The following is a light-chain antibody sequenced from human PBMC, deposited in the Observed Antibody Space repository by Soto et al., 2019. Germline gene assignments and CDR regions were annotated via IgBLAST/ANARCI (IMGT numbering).Light chain of an antibody. CDR3: QMYNSAPWT. V-gene: IGKV1-27*01. Sequence: DIQMTQSPLSLSASVGDRVAITCRASQGIGNYLAWYQQKPGKVPKLLIYAASTLQSGVPSRFSGSGSETDFILTINSLQPEDVATYFCQMYNSAPWTFGQGTKVEIK. CDR1: QGIGNY. CDR2: AAS. J-gene: IGKJ1*01.